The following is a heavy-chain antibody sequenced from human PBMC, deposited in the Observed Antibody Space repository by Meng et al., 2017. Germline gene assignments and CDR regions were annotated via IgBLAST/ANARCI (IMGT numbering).Heavy chain of an antibody. J-gene: IGHJ4*02. CDR1: GVTFSSYG. Sequence: QGELVVSGGGVVQPGRSLRLSCAASGVTFSSYGMHWVRQAPGKGLEWVAVIWYDGSNKYYADSVKGRFTISRDNSKNTPYLQMNSLRAEDTAVYYCARVVYSSGWSFDYWGQGTLVTVSS. D-gene: IGHD6-19*01. CDR3: ARVVYSSGWSFDY. V-gene: IGHV3-33*01. CDR2: IWYDGSNK.